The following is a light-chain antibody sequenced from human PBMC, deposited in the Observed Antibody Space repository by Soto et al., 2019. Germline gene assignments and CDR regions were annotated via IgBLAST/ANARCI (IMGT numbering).Light chain of an antibody. Sequence: QSVLTQSPSASAYLGASVKLTCTLSSGHSNYAIAWHQQQPEKGPRYLMKVNSGGSHIKGDGIPDRFSGSSSGAERYLFISSLQSEEEADYYCQTWGTGSAIVVFGGGTQLTVL. V-gene: IGLV4-69*01. CDR3: QTWGTGSAIVV. CDR1: SGHSNYA. J-gene: IGLJ7*01. CDR2: VNSGGSH.